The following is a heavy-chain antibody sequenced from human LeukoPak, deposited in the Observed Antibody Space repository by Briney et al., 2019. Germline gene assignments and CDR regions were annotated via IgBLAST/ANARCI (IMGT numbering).Heavy chain of an antibody. J-gene: IGHJ1*01. V-gene: IGHV3-21*01. CDR1: GFTFSSYS. CDR2: ISSSSSYI. CDR3: ARDAGVVPAASGYFQH. D-gene: IGHD2-2*01. Sequence: GGSLRLSCAASGFTFSSYSMNWVRQAPGKGLGWVSSISSSSSYIYYADSVKGRFTISRDNAKNSLHLQMNSLRAEDTAVYYCARDAGVVPAASGYFQHWGQGTLVTVSS.